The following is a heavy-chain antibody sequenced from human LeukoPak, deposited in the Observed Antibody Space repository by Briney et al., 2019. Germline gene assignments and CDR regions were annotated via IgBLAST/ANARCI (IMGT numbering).Heavy chain of an antibody. D-gene: IGHD3-3*01. CDR3: AKGVTIFGVVIHYYYYMDV. V-gene: IGHV3-23*01. CDR1: GFTFSSYA. CDR2: ISGSGGST. Sequence: PGGSLRLSCAASGFTFSSYAMSWVRQAPGKGLEWVSAISGSGGSTYYADSVKGRFTISRDNSKNTLYLQMNSLRAEDTAVYYCAKGVTIFGVVIHYYYYMDVWGKGTTVTVSS. J-gene: IGHJ6*03.